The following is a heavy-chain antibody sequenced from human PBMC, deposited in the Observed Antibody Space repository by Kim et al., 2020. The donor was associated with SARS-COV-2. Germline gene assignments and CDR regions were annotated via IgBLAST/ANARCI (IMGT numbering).Heavy chain of an antibody. CDR2: TSTGDTYI. V-gene: IGHV3-21*01. D-gene: IGHD3-3*01. J-gene: IGHJ4*02. CDR3: ARSTIFGVAEF. Sequence: GGSLRLSCAASGFAFSRYSMDWVRQAPGKGLEWVSSTSTGDTYIFYADSVKGRFTISRDNAKNSVYLQMNSLRAEDTAVYYCARSTIFGVAEFWGQGTLV. CDR1: GFAFSRYS.